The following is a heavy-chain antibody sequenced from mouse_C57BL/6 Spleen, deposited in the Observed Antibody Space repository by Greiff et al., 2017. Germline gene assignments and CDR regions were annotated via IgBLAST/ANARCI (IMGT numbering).Heavy chain of an antibody. V-gene: IGHV1-18*01. Sequence: VQLQQSGPELVKPGASVKIPCKASGYTFTDYNMDWVKQSHGKSLEWIGDINPNNGGTIYNQKFKGKATLTVDKSSSTAYMELRSLTSEDTAVYYCARGVYDGYYVRYFDYWGQGTTLTVSS. D-gene: IGHD2-3*01. CDR3: ARGVYDGYYVRYFDY. CDR1: GYTFTDYN. J-gene: IGHJ2*01. CDR2: INPNNGGT.